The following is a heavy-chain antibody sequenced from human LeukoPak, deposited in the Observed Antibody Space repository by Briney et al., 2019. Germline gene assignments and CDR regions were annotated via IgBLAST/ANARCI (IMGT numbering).Heavy chain of an antibody. V-gene: IGHV3-20*04. CDR3: ARDNVIYYYDSSGYYPLDY. CDR1: GFKFDDYG. J-gene: IGHJ4*02. D-gene: IGHD3-22*01. CDR2: INWNGGST. Sequence: PGGSLRLSCAGSGFKFDDYGMNWVRQVPGKGLEWISAINWNGGSTHYADSVKGRFTISRDNAKNSLYLQMNSLRAEDTAVYYCARDNVIYYYDSSGYYPLDYWGQGTLVTVSS.